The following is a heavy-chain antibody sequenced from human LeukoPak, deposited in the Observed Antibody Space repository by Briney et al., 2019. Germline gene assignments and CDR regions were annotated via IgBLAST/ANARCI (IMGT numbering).Heavy chain of an antibody. J-gene: IGHJ5*02. D-gene: IGHD2-2*01. Sequence: ASVKVSCKASGYTFTGYYMHWVRQAPGQGLEWMGWINPNSGGTNYAQKFQGRVTMTRDTSISTAYMELSRLRSDDTAVYYCARDSPTIVVPFDPWGQGTLVTVSS. CDR3: ARDSPTIVVPFDP. CDR2: INPNSGGT. V-gene: IGHV1-2*02. CDR1: GYTFTGYY.